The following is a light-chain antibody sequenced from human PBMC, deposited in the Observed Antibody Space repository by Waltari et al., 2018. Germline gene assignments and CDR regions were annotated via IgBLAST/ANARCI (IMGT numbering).Light chain of an antibody. CDR1: ASNIGGNL. CDR3: ASWDDSLNGHWV. CDR2: RSD. V-gene: IGLV1-44*01. Sequence: QSVLTQPPSASGTPGQRVTISCSGSASNIGGNLVNWYQQHPGKAPKLLLYRSDPRASEVPDRFAASKTSASASLAISGLQSEDEADYFCASWDDSLNGHWVFGGGTKVTVL. J-gene: IGLJ3*02.